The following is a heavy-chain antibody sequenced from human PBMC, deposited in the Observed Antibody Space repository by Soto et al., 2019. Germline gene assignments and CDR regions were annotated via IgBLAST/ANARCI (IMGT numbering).Heavy chain of an antibody. J-gene: IGHJ6*02. CDR2: IIPIFSTA. CDR3: ATSMVRGIITTFPYYYYGMDV. V-gene: IGHV1-69*12. D-gene: IGHD3-10*01. CDR1: GGTFSNYA. Sequence: QVQLVQSGAEVKKPGSSVKVSCKASGGTFSNYAISWVRQAPGQGLEWMGGIIPIFSTADYAQKFQGRVTITADESTSTAYMELNSLRSEDTAVYYCATSMVRGIITTFPYYYYGMDVWGQGTTVTVSS.